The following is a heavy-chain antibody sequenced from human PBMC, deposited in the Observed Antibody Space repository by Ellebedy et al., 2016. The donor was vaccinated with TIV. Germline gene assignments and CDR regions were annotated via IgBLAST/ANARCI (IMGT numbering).Heavy chain of an antibody. CDR3: AKTYYYDSSGWDWFDP. Sequence: PGGSLRLSCAASGFTFSGYYMSWFRQAPGKGPEWVSYISYSGDLMYYADSVKGRFTISRDNSKNTLYLQMNSLRAEDTAVYYCAKTYYYDSSGWDWFDPWGQGTLVTVSS. V-gene: IGHV3-23*01. J-gene: IGHJ5*02. CDR2: ISYSGDLM. CDR1: GFTFSGYY. D-gene: IGHD3-22*01.